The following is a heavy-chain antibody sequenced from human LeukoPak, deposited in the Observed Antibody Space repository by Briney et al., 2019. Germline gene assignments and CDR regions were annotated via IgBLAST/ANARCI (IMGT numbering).Heavy chain of an antibody. Sequence: SETLSLPFTVSGGSLSSGSYFWSWIPPPPREGLEGIGRIYTSGSTNYNPSLKSRVTISVDTSKNQFSLKLSSVTAADTAVYYCARVSDDNAPEFDYWGQGTLVTVSS. CDR3: ARVSDDNAPEFDY. CDR1: GGSLSSGSYF. CDR2: IYTSGST. J-gene: IGHJ4*02. D-gene: IGHD3-9*01. V-gene: IGHV4-61*02.